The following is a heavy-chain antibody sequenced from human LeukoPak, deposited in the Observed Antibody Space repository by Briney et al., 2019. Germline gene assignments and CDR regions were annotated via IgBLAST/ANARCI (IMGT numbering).Heavy chain of an antibody. J-gene: IGHJ4*02. Sequence: GGSLRLSCAASGFTFSSYAMSWVRQAPGKGLEWVSAISGSGGSTYYAGSVKGRFTISRDNSKNTLYLQMNSLRAEDTAVYYCAKALSGSYYLDYWGQGTLVTVSS. CDR3: AKALSGSYYLDY. CDR1: GFTFSSYA. D-gene: IGHD1-26*01. CDR2: ISGSGGST. V-gene: IGHV3-23*01.